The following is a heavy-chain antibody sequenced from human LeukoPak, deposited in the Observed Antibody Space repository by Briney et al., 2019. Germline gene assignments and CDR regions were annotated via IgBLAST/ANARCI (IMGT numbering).Heavy chain of an antibody. V-gene: IGHV1-18*01. CDR2: ISAYNGNT. CDR3: ARNQVDTAMALIDY. CDR1: GYTFTSYG. J-gene: IGHJ4*02. D-gene: IGHD5-18*01. Sequence: GASVKVSCKASGYTFTSYGISWVRQAPGQGLEWMGWISAYNGNTNYAQKLQGRATMTTDTSTSTAYMELRSLRSDDTAVYYCARNQVDTAMALIDYWGQGTLVTVSS.